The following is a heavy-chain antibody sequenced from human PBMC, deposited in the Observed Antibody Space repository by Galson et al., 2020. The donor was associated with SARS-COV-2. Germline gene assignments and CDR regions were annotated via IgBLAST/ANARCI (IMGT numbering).Heavy chain of an antibody. CDR3: ARISSWDYYYYGMDV. V-gene: IGHV4-61*09. J-gene: IGHJ6*02. Sequence: SETLSLTCNVSGGSVSGGSQYWSWIRQPAGKGLEGIGHIYINGNTNYNPPLKSRVNISLDTSKNQFSLKVTSVTAADPAVYYGARISSWDYYYYGMDVWGQGTTVTVSS. CDR1: GGSVSGGSQY. CDR2: IYINGNT. D-gene: IGHD2-2*01.